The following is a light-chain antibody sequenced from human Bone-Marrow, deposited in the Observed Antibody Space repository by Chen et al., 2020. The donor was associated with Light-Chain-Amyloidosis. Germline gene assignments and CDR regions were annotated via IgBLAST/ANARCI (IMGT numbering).Light chain of an antibody. Sequence: EIVLTQSPGTLSLSPGEGANLSCRASQTISSNYLTWYQQKFGQAPRLLIYGSSSRATGIPARFTGSGSGTDFTLTINRLEPEDFAMYYCQQYGTSTLTFGGGTKVEIK. CDR2: GSS. J-gene: IGKJ4*01. CDR1: QTISSNY. V-gene: IGKV3-20*01. CDR3: QQYGTSTLT.